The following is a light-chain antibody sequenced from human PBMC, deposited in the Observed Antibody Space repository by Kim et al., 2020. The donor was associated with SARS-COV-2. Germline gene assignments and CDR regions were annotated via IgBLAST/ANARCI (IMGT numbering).Light chain of an antibody. CDR3: QSYDSSNWV. Sequence: RKITISCTRSNSSIASNYVQWYQQRPGSSPTTVIYEDNQRPSGVPDRFSGSIDSSSDSASLTISGLKTEDEADYYCQSYDSSNWVFGGGTQLTVL. V-gene: IGLV6-57*01. CDR2: EDN. CDR1: NSSIASNY. J-gene: IGLJ3*02.